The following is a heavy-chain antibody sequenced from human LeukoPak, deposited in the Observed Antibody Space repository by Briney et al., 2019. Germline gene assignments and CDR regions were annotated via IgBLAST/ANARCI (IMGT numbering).Heavy chain of an antibody. CDR3: ARQRFLEWYFDY. J-gene: IGHJ4*02. Sequence: SETLSLTCTVSGGSISGFYWSWIRQPPGKELQWIGSILYSGSTNYNPSLKSRVTISVDTSKNQFSLKLSSVTAADTAVYYCARQRFLEWYFDYWGQGTLVTVSS. CDR1: GGSISGFY. D-gene: IGHD3-3*01. CDR2: ILYSGST. V-gene: IGHV4-59*08.